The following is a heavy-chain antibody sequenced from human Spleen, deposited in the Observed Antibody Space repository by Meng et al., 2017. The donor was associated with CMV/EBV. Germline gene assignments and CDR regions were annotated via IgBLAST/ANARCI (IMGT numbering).Heavy chain of an antibody. J-gene: IGHJ5*02. CDR2: INPSGGST. CDR3: ARVYHYDPRLLNWFDP. V-gene: IGHV1-46*01. CDR1: GYTFTGYY. D-gene: IGHD3-16*01. Sequence: ASVKVSCKASGYTFTGYYMHWVRQAPGQGLEWMGIINPSGGSTSYAQKFQGRVTMTRDTSTSTVYMELSSLRSEDTAVYYCARVYHYDPRLLNWFDPWGQGTLVTVSS.